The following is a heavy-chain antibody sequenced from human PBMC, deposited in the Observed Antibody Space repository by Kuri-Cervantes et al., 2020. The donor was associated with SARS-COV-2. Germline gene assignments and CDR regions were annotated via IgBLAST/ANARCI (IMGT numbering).Heavy chain of an antibody. V-gene: IGHV3-7*01. J-gene: IGHJ4*02. CDR3: ARGYESSAYYPFDY. D-gene: IGHD3-22*01. CDR2: IKQDGNEE. CDR1: GFTFDDYT. Sequence: GGSLRLSCAASGFTFDDYTMHWVRQAPGKGLEWVANIKQDGNEEYYVDSLKGRFTISRDNAKNSLYLQMNSLRAEDTAVYYCARGYESSAYYPFDYWGQGTLVTVSS.